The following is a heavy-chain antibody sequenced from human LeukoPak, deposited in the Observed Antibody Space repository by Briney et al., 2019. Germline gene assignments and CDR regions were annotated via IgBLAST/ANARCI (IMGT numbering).Heavy chain of an antibody. Sequence: GGSLRLSCAASGXTFSSYGMNWVRQAPGKGLEWVSYISSSGSTIYYADSVKGRFTISRDNAKNSLYLQMNSLRAEDTAVYYCARGGATVTDFDYWGQGTLVTVSS. J-gene: IGHJ4*02. CDR2: ISSSGSTI. CDR3: ARGGATVTDFDY. CDR1: GXTFSSYG. D-gene: IGHD4-17*01. V-gene: IGHV3-48*03.